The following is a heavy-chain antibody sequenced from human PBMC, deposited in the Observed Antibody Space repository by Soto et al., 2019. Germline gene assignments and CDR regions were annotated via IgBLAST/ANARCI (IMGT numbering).Heavy chain of an antibody. CDR3: ARNPLPFCGGDCYLR. CDR1: AFTFSSYR. D-gene: IGHD2-21*02. Sequence: GGSLRLSCAASAFTFSSYRMYWVRQSPGKGLEWVALISFDGSNKFYADSVKGRFTISRDNSKNTLYLQMNSLRPEDTAVYYCARNPLPFCGGDCYLRWGQGTLVTVSS. J-gene: IGHJ4*02. V-gene: IGHV3-30-3*01. CDR2: ISFDGSNK.